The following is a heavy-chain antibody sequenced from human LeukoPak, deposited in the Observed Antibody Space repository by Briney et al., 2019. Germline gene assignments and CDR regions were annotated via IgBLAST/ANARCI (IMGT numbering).Heavy chain of an antibody. J-gene: IGHJ6*02. V-gene: IGHV3-33*01. CDR1: GFTFSNYG. CDR2: IWSDGSNK. Sequence: GRSLRLSCAASGFTFSNYGIHWVRQAPGKGLEWVAIIWSDGSNKYYADSVKGRFTISRDNSKNTLYLQMNSLRAEDTAVYYCARALFAGAFYGTDVWGQGTMVTVSS. CDR3: ARALFAGAFYGTDV. D-gene: IGHD3-10*01.